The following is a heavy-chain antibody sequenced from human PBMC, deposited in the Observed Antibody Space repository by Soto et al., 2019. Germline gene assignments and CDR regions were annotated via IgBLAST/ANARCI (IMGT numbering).Heavy chain of an antibody. J-gene: IGHJ4*02. Sequence: QVQLVESGGGVVQPGRSLRLSCAASGFTFSSYAMHWVRQAPGKGLEWVAVISYDGSNKYYADSVKGRFTISRDNSKNTLYLQMNSLRAEDKAVYYCARDYSRTFDYWGQGTLVTVSS. V-gene: IGHV3-30-3*01. CDR2: ISYDGSNK. CDR3: ARDYSRTFDY. D-gene: IGHD4-4*01. CDR1: GFTFSSYA.